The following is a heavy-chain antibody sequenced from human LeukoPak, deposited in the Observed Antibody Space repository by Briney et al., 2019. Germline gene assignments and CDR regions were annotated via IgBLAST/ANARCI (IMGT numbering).Heavy chain of an antibody. CDR2: ISGSGGRT. Sequence: GSLRLSCAASGFTYSSYVMSWVRQAPGKGLEWVSGISGSGGRTYYADSVKGRFTISRDNSKNTLYLQMNSLRAEDTAVYYCAKDGYTEWLGLYYFDYWGQGTLVTVSS. V-gene: IGHV3-23*01. D-gene: IGHD6-19*01. CDR1: GFTYSSYV. J-gene: IGHJ4*02. CDR3: AKDGYTEWLGLYYFDY.